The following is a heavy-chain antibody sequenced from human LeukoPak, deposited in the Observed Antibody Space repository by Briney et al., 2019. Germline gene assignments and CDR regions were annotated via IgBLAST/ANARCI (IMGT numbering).Heavy chain of an antibody. V-gene: IGHV4-39*07. CDR1: GGSISSSSYY. D-gene: IGHD3-22*01. CDR2: IYYSGTT. CDR3: ARGRPEGYYYDSSGYYND. Sequence: ASETLSLTCTVSGGSISSSSYYWGWIRQPPGKGLEWIGSIYYSGTTYYNPSLKSRVTISVDTSKNQFSLKLSSVTAADTAVYYCARGRPEGYYYDSSGYYNDWGQGTLVTVSS. J-gene: IGHJ4*02.